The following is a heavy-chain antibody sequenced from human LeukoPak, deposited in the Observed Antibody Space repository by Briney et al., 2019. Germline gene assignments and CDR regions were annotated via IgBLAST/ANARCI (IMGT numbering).Heavy chain of an antibody. V-gene: IGHV3-74*01. Sequence: GGSLRLSCAASGFILSDYYMSWIRQAPGKGLVWVSRINGDGSSTAYADSVKGRFTISRDNAKNTLYLQMNSLTAEDTAVYYCARGPPWYFDLWGRGTLVTVSS. D-gene: IGHD6-25*01. CDR1: GFILSDYY. J-gene: IGHJ2*01. CDR3: ARGPPWYFDL. CDR2: INGDGSST.